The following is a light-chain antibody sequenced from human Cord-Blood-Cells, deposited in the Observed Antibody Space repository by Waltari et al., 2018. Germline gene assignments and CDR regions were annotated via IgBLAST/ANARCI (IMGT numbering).Light chain of an antibody. Sequence: EIVLTQSPATLSLSPGERATLSCRASQSVSSYLAWYQQKPDQAPRLLIYDASNRVTGIPARFSGSGSGTDFTLTISSLEPEDFAVYYCQQRSNWPPLTFGGGTKVEIK. CDR1: QSVSSY. CDR3: QQRSNWPPLT. CDR2: DAS. V-gene: IGKV3-11*01. J-gene: IGKJ4*01.